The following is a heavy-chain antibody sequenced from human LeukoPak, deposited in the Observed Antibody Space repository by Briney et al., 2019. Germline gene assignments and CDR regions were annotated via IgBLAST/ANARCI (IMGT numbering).Heavy chain of an antibody. Sequence: SGTLSLPCAASGGSFSGSYWSWIRQPPGKGLEWMGEINHSGSSNYNPCLKSRVTISVDPSKYQFSVKLSSVPAADTAVYYCVRGTRNYYDSTGYSFDYWGQGTLVTVS. V-gene: IGHV4-34*01. CDR1: GGSFSGSY. CDR2: INHSGSS. D-gene: IGHD3-22*01. J-gene: IGHJ4*02. CDR3: VRGTRNYYDSTGYSFDY.